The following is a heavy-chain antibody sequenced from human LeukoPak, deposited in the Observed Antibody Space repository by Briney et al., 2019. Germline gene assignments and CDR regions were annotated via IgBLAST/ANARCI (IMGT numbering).Heavy chain of an antibody. Sequence: SETLSLTCTVSGGSISSGSYYWSWIRQAAGKGLEWIGRIYTSGSTNYNPSLKSRVTISVDTSKNQFSLKLSSVTAADTAVYYCAREGDYYYYMDVWGKGTTVTVSS. V-gene: IGHV4-61*02. D-gene: IGHD1-26*01. J-gene: IGHJ6*03. CDR3: AREGDYYYYMDV. CDR2: IYTSGST. CDR1: GGSISSGSYY.